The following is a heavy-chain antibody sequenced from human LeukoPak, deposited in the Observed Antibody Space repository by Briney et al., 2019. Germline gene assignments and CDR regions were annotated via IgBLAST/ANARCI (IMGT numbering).Heavy chain of an antibody. J-gene: IGHJ3*02. CDR1: GGSISSGSYY. CDR3: ARGPKKMGAFDI. CDR2: IYTSGST. D-gene: IGHD5-24*01. V-gene: IGHV4-61*02. Sequence: SETLSLTCTVSGGSISSGSYYWSWIRQPAGKGLEWIGRIYTSGSTNYNPSLKSRVTISVDTSKNQFSLKLSSVTAADTAVYYCARGPKKMGAFDIWGQGTMVTVSS.